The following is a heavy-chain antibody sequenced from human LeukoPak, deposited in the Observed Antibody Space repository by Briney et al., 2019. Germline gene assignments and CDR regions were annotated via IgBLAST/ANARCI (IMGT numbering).Heavy chain of an antibody. CDR2: ISSSSSYI. CDR3: ARDGSDSSGYYDDY. J-gene: IGHJ4*02. V-gene: IGHV3-21*01. Sequence: GGSLRLSCAASGFTFSSYSMNWVRQAPGKGLEWVSSISSSSSYIYYADSVKGRFTISRDNSKNTLYLQMNSLRAEDTAVYYCARDGSDSSGYYDDYWGQGTLVTVSS. CDR1: GFTFSSYS. D-gene: IGHD3-22*01.